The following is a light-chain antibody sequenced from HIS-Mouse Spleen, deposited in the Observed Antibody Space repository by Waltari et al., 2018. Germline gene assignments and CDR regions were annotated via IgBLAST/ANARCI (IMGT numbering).Light chain of an antibody. J-gene: IGKJ4*01. Sequence: AIQLTQSPSSLSASVGDRVTITCRASQGISSALAWYQQKPGKAPKLLIYDASSLESGVPSRFSGSGSGTDFTLTISGLQPEDFATYYCQQFNSYPALTFGGGTKVEIK. V-gene: IGKV1-13*02. CDR1: QGISSA. CDR3: QQFNSYPALT. CDR2: DAS.